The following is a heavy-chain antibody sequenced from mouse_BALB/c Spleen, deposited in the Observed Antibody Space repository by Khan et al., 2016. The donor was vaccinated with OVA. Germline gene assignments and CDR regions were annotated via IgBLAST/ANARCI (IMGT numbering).Heavy chain of an antibody. CDR1: GYSFTSYY. D-gene: IGHD3-3*01. V-gene: IGHV1S135*01. CDR2: IDPFNGGT. J-gene: IGHJ3*01. CDR3: ARGTFDY. Sequence: VQLQQSGPELMKPGASVNISCKASGYSFTSYYIHWVRQSHGKSLEWIGYIDPFNGGTDYNQKFKDKATLTVDKSSNTAYMYLSSLTSEDSAVYYCARGTFDYWGQGTLVTVSA.